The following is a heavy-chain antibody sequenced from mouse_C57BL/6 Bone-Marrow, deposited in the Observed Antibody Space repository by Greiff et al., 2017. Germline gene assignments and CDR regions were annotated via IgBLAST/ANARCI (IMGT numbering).Heavy chain of an antibody. V-gene: IGHV10-1*01. D-gene: IGHD2-3*01. J-gene: IGHJ4*01. CDR1: GFSFNTYA. Sequence: EVKLVESGGGLVQPKGSLKLSCAASGFSFNTYAMNWVRQAPGKGLEWVARIRSKSNNYATYYADSVKDRFTISRDDSESMLYLQMNNLKTEDTAMYYCVRRLVYDGYYEGAMDYWGQGTSVTVSS. CDR3: VRRLVYDGYYEGAMDY. CDR2: IRSKSNNYAT.